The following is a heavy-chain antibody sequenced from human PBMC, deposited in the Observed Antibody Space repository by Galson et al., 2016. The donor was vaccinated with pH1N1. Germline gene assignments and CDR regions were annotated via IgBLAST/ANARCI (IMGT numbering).Heavy chain of an antibody. Sequence: TVSGGSISSGGYYWSWIRQHPGKGLEWIGYIFCSGSTYYNPSLKGRVTISVDTSKNQFSLKLSSVTAADTAVYYCARGVSVAGTPRLDYWGQGTLVTVSS. CDR1: GGSISSGGYY. D-gene: IGHD6-19*01. CDR2: IFCSGST. J-gene: IGHJ4*02. V-gene: IGHV4-31*02. CDR3: ARGVSVAGTPRLDY.